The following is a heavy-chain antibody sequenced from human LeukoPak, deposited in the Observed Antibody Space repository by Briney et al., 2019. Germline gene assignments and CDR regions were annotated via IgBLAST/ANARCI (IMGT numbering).Heavy chain of an antibody. D-gene: IGHD6-6*01. V-gene: IGHV4-38-2*02. J-gene: IGHJ6*03. CDR1: GYSVSSDYY. CDR3: ARDSSSHGLSMGSYYYYYMDV. Sequence: SETLSLTCTVSGYSVSSDYYWGWIRQPPGKGLEWIGSIYHSGSTYYNPSLKSRVTISVDTSKKQFSLKLSSVTAADTAVYFCARDSSSHGLSMGSYYYYYMDVWGKGTTVTVSS. CDR2: IYHSGST.